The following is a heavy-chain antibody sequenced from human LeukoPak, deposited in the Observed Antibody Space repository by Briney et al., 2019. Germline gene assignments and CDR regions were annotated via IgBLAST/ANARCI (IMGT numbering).Heavy chain of an antibody. V-gene: IGHV4-59*01. CDR3: ARARNYDFWSGYYADY. J-gene: IGHJ4*02. CDR2: IYYSGST. CDR1: GGSFSDYF. Sequence: SETLSLTCAVYGGSFSDYFWGWIRQPPGKGLEWIGYIYYSGSTNYNPSLKSRVTISVDTSKNQFSLKLSSVTAADTAVYYCARARNYDFWSGYYADYWGQGTLVTVSS. D-gene: IGHD3-3*01.